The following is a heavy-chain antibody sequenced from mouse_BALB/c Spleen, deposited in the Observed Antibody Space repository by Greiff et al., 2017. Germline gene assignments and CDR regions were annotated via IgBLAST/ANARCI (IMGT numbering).Heavy chain of an antibody. CDR2: ISYSGST. D-gene: IGHD2-3*01. CDR1: GDSITSGY. J-gene: IGHJ3*01. Sequence: DVKLVESGPSLVKPSQTLSLTCSVTGDSITSGYWNWIRKFPGNKLEYMGYISYSGSTYYNPSLKSRISITRDTSKNQYYLQLNSVTTEDTATYYCARFGGYDGCPSWFAYWGQGTLVTVSA. CDR3: ARFGGYDGCPSWFAY. V-gene: IGHV3-8*02.